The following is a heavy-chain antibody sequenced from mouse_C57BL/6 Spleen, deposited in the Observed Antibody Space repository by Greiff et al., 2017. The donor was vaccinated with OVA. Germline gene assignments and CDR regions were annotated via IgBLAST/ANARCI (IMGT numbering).Heavy chain of an antibody. J-gene: IGHJ2*01. CDR3: TKIYYDYPFDY. V-gene: IGHV1-15*01. CDR1: GYTFTDYE. D-gene: IGHD2-4*01. Sequence: VKLMESGAELVRPGASVTLSCKASGYTFTDYEMHWVKQTPVHGLEWIGAIDPETGGTAYNQKFKGKAILTADKSSSTAYMELRSLTSEDSAVYYCTKIYYDYPFDYWGQGTTLTVSS. CDR2: IDPETGGT.